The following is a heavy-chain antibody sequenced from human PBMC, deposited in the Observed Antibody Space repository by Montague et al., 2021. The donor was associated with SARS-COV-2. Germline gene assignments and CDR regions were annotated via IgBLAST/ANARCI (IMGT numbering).Heavy chain of an antibody. V-gene: IGHV3-21*01. J-gene: IGHJ6*02. CDR1: GFTFSSYS. D-gene: IGHD3-3*01. CDR3: ARGYDFWSGGYYYYYGMDV. Sequence: YRRLSCAASGFTFSSYSMNWVRQAPGKGLEWVSSISSSSSYIYYADSVKGRFTISRDNAKNSLYLQMNSLRAEDTAVYYCARGYDFWSGGYYYYYGMDVWGQGTTVTVSS. CDR2: ISSSSSYI.